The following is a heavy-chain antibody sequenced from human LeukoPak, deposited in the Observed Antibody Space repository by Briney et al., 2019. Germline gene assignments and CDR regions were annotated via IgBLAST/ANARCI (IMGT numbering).Heavy chain of an antibody. CDR3: ARLLWFGEFSAGEGFDY. V-gene: IGHV4-61*02. D-gene: IGHD3-10*01. Sequence: SETLSLTCTVSGGSISSGSYSWSWIRQPAGKGLEWIGRIYSSGSTNYNPSLKSRVTISVDTSKKQFSLKLSSVTAADTAVYYCARLLWFGEFSAGEGFDYWGQGTLVTVSS. CDR1: GGSISSGSYS. J-gene: IGHJ4*02. CDR2: IYSSGST.